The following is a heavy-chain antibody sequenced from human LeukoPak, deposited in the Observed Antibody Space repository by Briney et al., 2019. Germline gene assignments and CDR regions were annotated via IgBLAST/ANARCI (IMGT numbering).Heavy chain of an antibody. Sequence: PSETLSLTCTVSGGSISSYYWSWLRQPPGKGLEWIGYIYYSGSTNYNPSLKSRVTISVDTSKNQFSLKLSSVTAADTAVYYCAREGGNAFDIWGQGTMVTVSS. CDR3: AREGGNAFDI. CDR1: GGSISSYY. CDR2: IYYSGST. D-gene: IGHD3-16*01. J-gene: IGHJ3*02. V-gene: IGHV4-59*01.